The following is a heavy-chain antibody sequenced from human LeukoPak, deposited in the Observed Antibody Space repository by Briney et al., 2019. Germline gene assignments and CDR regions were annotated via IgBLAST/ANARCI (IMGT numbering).Heavy chain of an antibody. CDR1: GYTFTGDF. J-gene: IGHJ5*02. D-gene: IGHD6-6*01. Sequence: GASVKVSCKASGYTFTGDFIHWVRQAPGQGLEWMGWINSGSGGTNYARKFQGRVTMTRDTSISTAYMELSSLRSDDTAVFYCARGSIATRRRENWFDPWGQGTLVTVSS. CDR2: INSGSGGT. CDR3: ARGSIATRRRENWFDP. V-gene: IGHV1-2*02.